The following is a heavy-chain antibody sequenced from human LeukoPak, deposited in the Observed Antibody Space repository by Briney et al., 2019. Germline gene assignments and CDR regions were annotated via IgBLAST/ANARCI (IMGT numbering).Heavy chain of an antibody. J-gene: IGHJ5*02. CDR3: TGGGETDSDWFDP. V-gene: IGHV1-69*01. CDR2: IIPILGTA. D-gene: IGHD3-10*01. CDR1: GGAFSSQP. Sequence: ASVKVSRKASGGAFSSQPISWVRQAPGQGLEWMGGIIPILGTADYAQKFQGRVTITADESTTTAYMELSSLRSDDTAVYYCTGGGETDSDWFDPWGQGTLVTVSS.